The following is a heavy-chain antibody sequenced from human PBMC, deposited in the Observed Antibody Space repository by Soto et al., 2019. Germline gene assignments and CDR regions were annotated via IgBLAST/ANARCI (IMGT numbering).Heavy chain of an antibody. CDR3: AHRSGGLPDV. V-gene: IGHV2-5*02. CDR1: GVSLSATGGG. D-gene: IGHD3-10*01. Sequence: QITLKESGPTLMKPTQALTLTCTLSGVSLSATGGGVDWIRQPPGKALEWLALIYWDDDRRYSRSVNSTLTITKDTTKNQMGLTLRKMNPMATATYCCAHRSGGLPDVWG. CDR2: IYWDDDR. J-gene: IGHJ3*01.